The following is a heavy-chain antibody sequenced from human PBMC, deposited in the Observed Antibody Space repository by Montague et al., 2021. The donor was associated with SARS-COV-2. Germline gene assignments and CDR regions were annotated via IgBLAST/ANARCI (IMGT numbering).Heavy chain of an antibody. CDR2: VYYSGNT. Sequence: SETLSLTCTVSGGSISNSNYYWGWIRQPPGKGLEWIGSVYYSGNTYHNPSLKSRVSISVDTSKSQLSLKVMSVTAADTAVYYCARRCTGGGYYQAGHWGQGTLVTVSS. J-gene: IGHJ4*02. V-gene: IGHV4-39*01. D-gene: IGHD2-8*02. CDR3: ARRCTGGGYYQAGH. CDR1: GGSISNSNYY.